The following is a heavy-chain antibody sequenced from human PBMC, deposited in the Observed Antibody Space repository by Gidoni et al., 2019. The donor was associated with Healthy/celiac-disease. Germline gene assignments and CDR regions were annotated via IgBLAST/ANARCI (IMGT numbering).Heavy chain of an antibody. CDR2: INHSGST. Sequence: QVQLQQWGAGLLMPSETLSLTCAVYGGSVSGYYWSWIRQPPGKGLEWIGEINHSGSTNYNPSLKSRVTISVDTSKNQFSLKLSSVTAADTAVYYCARDYTVSHAILTYYYYGMDVWGQGTTVTVSS. J-gene: IGHJ6*02. CDR3: ARDYTVSHAILTYYYYGMDV. D-gene: IGHD4-4*01. V-gene: IGHV4-34*01. CDR1: GGSVSGYY.